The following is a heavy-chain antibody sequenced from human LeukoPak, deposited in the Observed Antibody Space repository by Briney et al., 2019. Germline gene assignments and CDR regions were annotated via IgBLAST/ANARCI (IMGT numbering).Heavy chain of an antibody. D-gene: IGHD5-18*01. V-gene: IGHV3-23*01. CDR1: GITFSSYA. CDR3: AKDFEQLWLFDY. CDR2: ISGSGGST. J-gene: IGHJ4*02. Sequence: PGGSLRLSCAASGITFSSYAMSWVRLAPGKGLEWVSAISGSGGSTYYADYVKGRFTISRDNSKNTVYLQMNSLRAEDTAVYYCAKDFEQLWLFDYWAREPWSPSPQ.